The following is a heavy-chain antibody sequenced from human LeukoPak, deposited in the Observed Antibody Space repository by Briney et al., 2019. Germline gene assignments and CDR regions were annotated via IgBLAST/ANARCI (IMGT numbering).Heavy chain of an antibody. CDR1: GFPFSSYA. V-gene: IGHV3-23*01. CDR3: AKELSGGWPFDY. D-gene: IGHD6-19*01. J-gene: IGHJ4*02. CDR2: IGDSGERT. Sequence: HPGGSLRLSCAASGFPFSSYAMSWVRQAPGKGLEWVSGIGDSGERTYYADAVKGRFTISRDNSKNTLYLQMNSLRAEDTAVYFCAKELSGGWPFDYWGQGTLVTVSS.